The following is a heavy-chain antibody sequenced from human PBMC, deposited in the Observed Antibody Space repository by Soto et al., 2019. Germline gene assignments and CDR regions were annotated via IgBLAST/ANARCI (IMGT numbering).Heavy chain of an antibody. J-gene: IGHJ6*02. CDR1: GFTFDDYA. D-gene: IGHD7-27*01. Sequence: EVQLVESGGGLVQPGRSLRLSCAASGFTFDDYAMHWVRQAPGKGLEWVSGISWNSGSIGYADYVKGRFPISRDNGKNSLYLQMNSRRAEDTALYYCAQDSAGDRGGYHYYGMDVWGQGTPVTVSS. CDR2: ISWNSGSI. CDR3: AQDSAGDRGGYHYYGMDV. V-gene: IGHV3-9*01.